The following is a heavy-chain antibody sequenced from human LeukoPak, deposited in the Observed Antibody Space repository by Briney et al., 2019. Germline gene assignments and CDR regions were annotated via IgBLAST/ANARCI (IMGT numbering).Heavy chain of an antibody. CDR3: ARLRGATVAHNWFDP. J-gene: IGHJ5*02. CDR1: GFTFSSYG. CDR2: IRHDGSNK. D-gene: IGHD6-19*01. V-gene: IGHV3-30*02. Sequence: GGYLRLSCAASGFTFSSYGMHWVRQAPGKGLEWVAFIRHDGSNKYYADSVKGRFTISRDNSKNTLYLQMNSLRAEDTAVYYCARLRGATVAHNWFDPWGQGTLVTVSS.